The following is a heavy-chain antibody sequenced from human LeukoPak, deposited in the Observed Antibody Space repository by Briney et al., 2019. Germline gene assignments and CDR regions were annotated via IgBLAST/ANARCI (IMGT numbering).Heavy chain of an antibody. D-gene: IGHD4-17*01. CDR2: ISYIGST. CDR1: ADSFSSHY. Sequence: SETLSLTCTVSADSFSSHYWTWIRQPPGKGLEWIGYISYIGSTNYNPSLKSRVTISIDTSKNQFSLKLSSVTAADTAVYYCARDLVTVTKGFDIWGQGTMVSVSS. CDR3: ARDLVTVTKGFDI. J-gene: IGHJ3*02. V-gene: IGHV4-59*11.